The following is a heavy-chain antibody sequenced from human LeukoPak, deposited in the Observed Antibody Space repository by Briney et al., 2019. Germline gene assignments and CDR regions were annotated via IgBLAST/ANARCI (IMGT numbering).Heavy chain of an antibody. CDR2: IIPIFGTA. CDR1: GGTFISYA. Sequence: SVKVSCKASGGTFISYAISWGRQAPGQGREGMGRIIPIFGTANYAQKFQGRVTITTDESSSTAYMELSSLRSEDTAVYYCARARKRYSSSWYFDYWGQGTLVTVSS. J-gene: IGHJ4*02. V-gene: IGHV1-69*05. CDR3: ARARKRYSSSWYFDY. D-gene: IGHD6-13*01.